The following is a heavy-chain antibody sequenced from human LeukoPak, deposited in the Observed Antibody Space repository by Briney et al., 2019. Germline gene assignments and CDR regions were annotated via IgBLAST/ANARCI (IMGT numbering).Heavy chain of an antibody. CDR3: ARHGRWELDY. D-gene: IGHD1-26*01. CDR1: GYNFATAW. CDR2: VYPGDSDT. V-gene: IGHV5-51*01. J-gene: IGHJ4*02. Sequence: GESLNISCKASGYNFATAWIAWVRQMPGKGLEWMGIVYPGDSDTKYNPSFQGRVTIPADKSITTAYLQWASLKASDTAMYYCARHGRWELDYWGQGTLVSVSS.